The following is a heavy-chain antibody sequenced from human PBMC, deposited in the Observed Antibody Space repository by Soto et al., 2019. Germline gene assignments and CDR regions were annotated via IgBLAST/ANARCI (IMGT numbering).Heavy chain of an antibody. CDR2: IWYDGSNK. D-gene: IGHD2-2*01. V-gene: IGHV3-33*01. CDR1: GFTFSSYG. J-gene: IGHJ3*02. CDR3: ARSPWGCSSTSCYSGGNDAFDI. Sequence: GGSLRLSCAASGFTFSSYGMHWVRQAPGKGLEWVAVIWYDGSNKYYADSVKGRFTISRDNSKNTLYLQMNSLRAEDTAVYYCARSPWGCSSTSCYSGGNDAFDIWGQGTMVTVSS.